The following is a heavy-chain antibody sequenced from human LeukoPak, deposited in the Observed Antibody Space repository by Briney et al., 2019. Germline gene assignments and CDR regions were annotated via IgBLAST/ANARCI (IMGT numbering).Heavy chain of an antibody. J-gene: IGHJ4*02. Sequence: GGSLRLSCAASGFTVSSNYMSWVRQAPGKGLEWVAFIRYDGSNKYYADSVKGRFTISRDNSKNTLYLQMNSLRAEDTAVYYCAKDTTSAYGFDYWGQGTLVTVSS. CDR1: GFTVSSNY. CDR2: IRYDGSNK. CDR3: AKDTTSAYGFDY. D-gene: IGHD1-1*01. V-gene: IGHV3-30*02.